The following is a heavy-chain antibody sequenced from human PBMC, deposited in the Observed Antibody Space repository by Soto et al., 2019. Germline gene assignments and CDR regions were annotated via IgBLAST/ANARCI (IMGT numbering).Heavy chain of an antibody. CDR3: ATWVDYGDFEGFDF. CDR1: GYSFTDYK. V-gene: IGHV1-2*04. CDR2: VDPNGGGS. J-gene: IGHJ4*02. D-gene: IGHD4-17*01. Sequence: QGQLLQSGAEVKKPGASVKVSCKPSGYSFTDYKLHWVRQAPGQGLEWMGWVDPNGGGSNSAQQFQGSVTMTWDTSISTAFLDLTRLTTNDTATYFCATWVDYGDFEGFDFWGQGTLVTVSS.